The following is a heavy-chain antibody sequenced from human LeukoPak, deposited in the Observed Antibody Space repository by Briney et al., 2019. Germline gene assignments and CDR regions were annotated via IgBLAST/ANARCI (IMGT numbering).Heavy chain of an antibody. CDR3: ASITIFDWFDP. J-gene: IGHJ5*02. CDR1: GFTFSDYY. V-gene: IGHV3-11*01. CDR2: ISSSGSTI. D-gene: IGHD3-9*01. Sequence: KSGGSLRLSCAASGFTFSDYYMSWIRQAPGKGLEWVSYISSSGSTIYYADSVKGRFTISRDNAKNSLYLQMNSLRAEDTAVYYCASITIFDWFDPWGQGTLVTVSS.